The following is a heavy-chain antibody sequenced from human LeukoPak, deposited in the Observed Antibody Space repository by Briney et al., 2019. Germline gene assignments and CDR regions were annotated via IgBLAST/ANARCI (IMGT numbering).Heavy chain of an antibody. V-gene: IGHV3-21*01. CDR2: ISGRSVFI. J-gene: IGHJ3*02. CDR1: GFTFSSYS. Sequence: PGGSLRLSCAASGFTFSSYSMDWVRQAPGKGLEWVASISGRSVFISYSDSVKGRFTISRDNTKNSLFLELSSLRPGDTAVYYCTRDQAVRYAFDIWGQGSVVTVSS. CDR3: TRDQAVRYAFDI. D-gene: IGHD3-10*01.